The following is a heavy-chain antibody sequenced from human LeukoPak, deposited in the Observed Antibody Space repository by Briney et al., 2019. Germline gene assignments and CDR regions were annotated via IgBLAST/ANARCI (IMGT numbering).Heavy chain of an antibody. CDR1: GFTFSDSA. CDR3: RGGYDYFFDS. J-gene: IGHJ4*02. Sequence: GGPLRLSCAASGFTFSDSAMHWVRQASGKGLEWVGRIRSKANSYATTYSASVKGRFSISRDDSKSTAYLQMDSLKTEDTAVYYCRGGYDYFFDSWGQGTLVTVSS. D-gene: IGHD5-12*01. CDR2: IRSKANSYAT. V-gene: IGHV3-73*01.